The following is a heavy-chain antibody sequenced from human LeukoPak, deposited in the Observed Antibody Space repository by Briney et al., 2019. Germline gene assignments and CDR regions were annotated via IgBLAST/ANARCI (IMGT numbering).Heavy chain of an antibody. J-gene: IGHJ4*02. CDR2: MRYDGSNE. CDR3: AKDGRITMFRGVIGYFDY. D-gene: IGHD3-10*01. Sequence: GGSLRLSCAASRFTFSSYGMHWVRQAQGKGLEWVAYMRYDGSNEQYADSVKGRFSISRDSSKNTLYLQMNSLRAEDTAVYYCAKDGRITMFRGVIGYFDYWGQGTLVTVSS. V-gene: IGHV3-30*02. CDR1: RFTFSSYG.